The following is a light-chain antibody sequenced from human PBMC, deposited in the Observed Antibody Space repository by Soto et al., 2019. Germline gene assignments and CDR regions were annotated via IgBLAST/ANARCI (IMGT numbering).Light chain of an antibody. CDR3: QSYDTSMRDYV. CDR1: SSNIGAYYD. J-gene: IGLJ1*01. CDR2: SNT. V-gene: IGLV1-40*01. Sequence: QSALTQPPSVSGAPGQRVTISCTGSSSNIGAYYDVHWYQQVPGTAPKLLIFSNTNRPSGVPDRFSGSKSGTSASLAITGLQAEDEADYYCQSYDTSMRDYVFGTGTKVIVL.